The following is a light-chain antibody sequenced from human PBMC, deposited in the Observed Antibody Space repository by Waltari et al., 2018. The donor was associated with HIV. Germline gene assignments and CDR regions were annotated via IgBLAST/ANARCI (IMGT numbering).Light chain of an antibody. CDR3: QSYDSSNVV. Sequence: NFMLTQPHSVSESPGKTVTISCTRSSGSSATNDVQWYQQRPGSSPLTVIYEDDQSPSVIPDRFSASFDRSSNSASLTIPVLKAEDEADYYCQSYDSSNVVFGGGTQLTVL. V-gene: IGLV6-57*01. CDR2: EDD. J-gene: IGLJ7*01. CDR1: SGSSATND.